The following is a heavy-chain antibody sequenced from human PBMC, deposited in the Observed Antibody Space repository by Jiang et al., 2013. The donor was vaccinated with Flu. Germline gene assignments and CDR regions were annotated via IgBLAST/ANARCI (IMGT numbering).Heavy chain of an antibody. V-gene: IGHV3-9*01. D-gene: IGHD6-13*01. J-gene: IGHJ4*02. Sequence: GGGLVQPGRSLRLSCAASGFTFDDYAMHWVRQAPGKGLEWVSGISWNSGSIGYADSVKGRFTISRDNAKNSLYLQMNSLRAEDTALYYCAKAGAAAGPGDYWGQGTLVTVSS. CDR1: GFTFDDYA. CDR3: AKAGAAAGPGDY. CDR2: ISWNSGSI.